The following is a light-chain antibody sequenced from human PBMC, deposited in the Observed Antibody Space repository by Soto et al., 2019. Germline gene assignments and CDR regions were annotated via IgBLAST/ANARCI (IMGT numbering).Light chain of an antibody. CDR2: GNS. CDR1: SSNIGAGYV. J-gene: IGLJ3*02. CDR3: QSYDSSLSGCV. Sequence: QSALTQPPSVSGAPGQRVTISCTGSSSNIGAGYVVHWYQQLPGTAPKLLIYGNSNRPSGVPDRFSGSKSGTSASLAITGLQAEDEADYYCQSYDSSLSGCVFGGGTKLTVL. V-gene: IGLV1-40*01.